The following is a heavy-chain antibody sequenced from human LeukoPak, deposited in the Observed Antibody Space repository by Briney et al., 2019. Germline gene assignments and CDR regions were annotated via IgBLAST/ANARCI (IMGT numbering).Heavy chain of an antibody. CDR3: AKDYSSGSYYNWFDP. CDR2: IWYDGSNK. CDR1: GFTFSSYG. V-gene: IGHV3-33*06. Sequence: GRSLRLSCAASGFTFSSYGMHWVRQAPGKGLEWVAVIWYDGSNKYYADSVKGRFTISRDNSKNTLYLQMNSLRAEDTAVYYCAKDYSSGSYYNWFDPWGQGTLVTVSS. J-gene: IGHJ5*02. D-gene: IGHD3-10*01.